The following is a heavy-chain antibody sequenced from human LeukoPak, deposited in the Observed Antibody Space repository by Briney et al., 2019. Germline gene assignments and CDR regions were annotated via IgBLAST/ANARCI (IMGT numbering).Heavy chain of an antibody. CDR2: IYHSGTT. V-gene: IGHV4-38-2*01. CDR3: ARGQLTYCSSTSCYGSTWFDP. CDR1: GYSITSGYY. J-gene: IGHJ5*02. Sequence: SETLSLTCAVFGYSITSGYYWGWIRQPPGKGLEWIGSIYHSGTTYYNPSLKSRVSISVDTSKIQFSLRLSSVTAADTAMYYCARGQLTYCSSTSCYGSTWFDPWGQGTLVTVSS. D-gene: IGHD2-2*01.